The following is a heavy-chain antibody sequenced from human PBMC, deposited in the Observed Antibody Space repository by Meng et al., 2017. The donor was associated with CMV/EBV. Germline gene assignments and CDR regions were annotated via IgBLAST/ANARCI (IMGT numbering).Heavy chain of an antibody. Sequence: QVQLVGSGGGVVQPGRSLRLSCAASGFTFSSYAMHWVRQAPGKELEWVAVISYDGSNKYYADSVKGRFTISRDNSKNTLYLQMNSLRAEDTAVYYCARGDYFDYWGQGTLVTVSS. CDR1: GFTFSSYA. CDR2: ISYDGSNK. J-gene: IGHJ4*02. CDR3: ARGDYFDY. V-gene: IGHV3-30-3*01.